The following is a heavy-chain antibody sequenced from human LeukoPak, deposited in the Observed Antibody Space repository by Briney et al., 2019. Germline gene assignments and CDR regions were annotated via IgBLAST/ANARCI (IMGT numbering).Heavy chain of an antibody. CDR2: IKEDGSEK. CDR1: GFIFSSYW. J-gene: IGHJ6*04. V-gene: IGHV3-7*03. D-gene: IGHD2-2*01. Sequence: VGSLRLSCAASGFIFSSYWMSWVRQAPGKGLEWVANIKEDGSEKYYVDSVKGRFTISRDNAKNSLYLQTNSLRAEDTAVYYCARRALRYCSSTSCPAQYYGVDVWGKGTTVTVSS. CDR3: ARRALRYCSSTSCPAQYYGVDV.